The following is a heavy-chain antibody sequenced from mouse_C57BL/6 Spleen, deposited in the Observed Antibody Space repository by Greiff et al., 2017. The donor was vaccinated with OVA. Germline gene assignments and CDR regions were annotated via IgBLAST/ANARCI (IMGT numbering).Heavy chain of an antibody. CDR2: IDPSDSYT. CDR3: ARSGNYRFAY. V-gene: IGHV1-69*01. J-gene: IGHJ3*01. Sequence: VQLQQPGAELVMPGASVKLSCKASGYTFTSYWMHWVKQRPGQGLEWIGEIDPSDSYTNYNQKFKGKSTLTVDKSSSTAYMQLSSLTSEDSAVYYCARSGNYRFAYWGQGTLVTVSA. D-gene: IGHD2-1*01. CDR1: GYTFTSYW.